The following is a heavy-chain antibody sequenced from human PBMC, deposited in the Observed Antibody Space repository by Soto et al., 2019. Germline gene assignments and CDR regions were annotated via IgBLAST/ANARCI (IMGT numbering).Heavy chain of an antibody. V-gene: IGHV3-43*02. J-gene: IGHJ5*02. CDR2: ISADGGST. Sequence: GGSLRLACAASGFTFDDYAMHWVRQAPGTGRGWVSLISADGGSTNYSHSVKGRFTISRDNSKNSLYLQMNSLRTEDTAVYYCARHVGSTGNWFDHWGQGTLVTVSS. D-gene: IGHD4-17*01. CDR1: GFTFDDYA. CDR3: ARHVGSTGNWFDH.